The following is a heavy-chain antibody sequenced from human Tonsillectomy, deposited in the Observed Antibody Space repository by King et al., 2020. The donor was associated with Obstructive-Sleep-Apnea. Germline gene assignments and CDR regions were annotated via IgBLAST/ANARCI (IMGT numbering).Heavy chain of an antibody. V-gene: IGHV5-51*01. D-gene: IGHD1-1*01. CDR3: ARAITGGDNGLDV. CDR2: IYPGDFDT. Sequence: VQLVESGAEVKKPGESLRISCTGSGYFFTSYWIGWVRQTPGKGLEWMGAIYPGDFDTRYSPSFRGQITISADKSITTVYLEWSSLKASDTAMYYCARAITGGDNGLDVWGQGTTVTVSS. J-gene: IGHJ6*02. CDR1: GYFFTSYW.